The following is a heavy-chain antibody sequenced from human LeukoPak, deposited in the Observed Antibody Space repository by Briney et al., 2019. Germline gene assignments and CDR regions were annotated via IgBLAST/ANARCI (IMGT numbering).Heavy chain of an antibody. D-gene: IGHD5-18*01. Sequence: GGSLRHSCTAAGFTFSGIAMHWVCQGPGKGLEYVSSTSTNVGNTYYANSVKGRLTISRDNSKNTLYLQMGSLRPEDMAVYYCARGQLWSPYYFDYWGQGTLVTVSS. J-gene: IGHJ4*02. CDR2: TSTNVGNT. V-gene: IGHV3-64*01. CDR1: GFTFSGIA. CDR3: ARGQLWSPYYFDY.